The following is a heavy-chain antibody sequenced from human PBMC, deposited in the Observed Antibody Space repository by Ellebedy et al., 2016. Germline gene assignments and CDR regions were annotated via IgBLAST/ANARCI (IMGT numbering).Heavy chain of an antibody. D-gene: IGHD6-19*01. V-gene: IGHV4-39*01. Sequence: SETLSLTCTVSGGSISSSNYYWGWIRQPPGKGLEWIGSIFYSGSTYYNPSLKSRVTISVDTSKNQFSLKLSSVTAADTAVYYCARHHPYMGSGWYRSFDYWGQGTLVTVSS. CDR1: GGSISSSNYY. CDR2: IFYSGST. CDR3: ARHHPYMGSGWYRSFDY. J-gene: IGHJ4*02.